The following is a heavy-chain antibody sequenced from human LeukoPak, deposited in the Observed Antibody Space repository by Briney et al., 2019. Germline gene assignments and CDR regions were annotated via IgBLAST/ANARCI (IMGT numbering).Heavy chain of an antibody. CDR2: INHSGST. CDR3: ARVHRGKGDAFDI. D-gene: IGHD3-16*01. J-gene: IGHJ3*02. Sequence: SETLSLTCAVYGGSFSGYYWSWIRQPPGKGLEWIGEINHSGSTNYNPSLKSRVTISVDTSKNQFSLKLSSVTAADTAVYYCARVHRGKGDAFDIWGQGTMVTASS. CDR1: GGSFSGYY. V-gene: IGHV4-34*01.